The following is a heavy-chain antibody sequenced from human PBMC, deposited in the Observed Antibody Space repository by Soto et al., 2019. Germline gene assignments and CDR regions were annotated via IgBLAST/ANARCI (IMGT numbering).Heavy chain of an antibody. Sequence: PSETLSLTCSVSFASFSSNSYHWGWIRQPPGKGLEWIGSISYTGTTYYSPSLKSRVAISADTSKKQFSLKLDSATAADTAVYYCARLVVVAPVANVWGQGTLVTVSS. CDR1: FASFSSNSYH. D-gene: IGHD2-15*01. CDR3: ARLVVVAPVANV. CDR2: ISYTGTT. V-gene: IGHV4-39*01. J-gene: IGHJ4*02.